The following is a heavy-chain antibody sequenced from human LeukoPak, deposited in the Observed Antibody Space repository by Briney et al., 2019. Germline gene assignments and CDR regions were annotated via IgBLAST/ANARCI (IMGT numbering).Heavy chain of an antibody. V-gene: IGHV3-23*01. Sequence: GGSLRLSCAASKFTFTNAWMSWVRQAPGKGLEWVSVISGSGGRTYYADSVKGRFTISRDNSKNTLYLQMNSLRAEDTAVYYCAKVRVSGYDKGYFDYWGQGTLVTASS. CDR2: ISGSGGRT. J-gene: IGHJ4*02. CDR1: KFTFTNAW. D-gene: IGHD3-3*01. CDR3: AKVRVSGYDKGYFDY.